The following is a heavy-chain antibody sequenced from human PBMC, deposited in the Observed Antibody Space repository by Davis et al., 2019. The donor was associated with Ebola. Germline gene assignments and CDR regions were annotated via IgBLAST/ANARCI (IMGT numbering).Heavy chain of an antibody. CDR1: GGSFSGYY. CDR3: ARVDYYDSSGYYGRWFDP. CDR2: INHSGST. D-gene: IGHD3-22*01. V-gene: IGHV4-34*01. J-gene: IGHJ5*02. Sequence: MPSETLSLTCAVYGGSFSGYYWSWIRQPPGKGLEWIGEINHSGSTNYNPSLKSRVTISVDTSKNQFSLKLSSVTAADTAVYYCARVDYYDSSGYYGRWFDPWGQGTLVTVSS.